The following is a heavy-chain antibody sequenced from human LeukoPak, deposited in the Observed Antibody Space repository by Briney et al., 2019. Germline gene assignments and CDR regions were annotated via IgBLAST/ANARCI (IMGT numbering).Heavy chain of an antibody. J-gene: IGHJ4*02. CDR2: ISPSGENT. D-gene: IGHD4-17*01. V-gene: IGHV3-23*01. CDR1: GFTFSITG. Sequence: GGSLRLSCAASGFTFSITGMTWVRRAPGKGLEWVSTISPSGENTHYPDSVKGRFTISRDNSKNTLSLEINGLRVDDTAVYYCARDAGGAWPFDYWGQGTRVTVSS. CDR3: ARDAGGAWPFDY.